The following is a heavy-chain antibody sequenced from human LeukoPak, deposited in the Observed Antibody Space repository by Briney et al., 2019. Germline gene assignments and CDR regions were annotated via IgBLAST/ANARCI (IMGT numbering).Heavy chain of an antibody. V-gene: IGHV1-46*01. D-gene: IGHD1-26*01. CDR1: GYTFTSYY. CDR3: ARVVVGDAFDI. J-gene: IGHJ3*02. Sequence: ASVKVSCKASGYTFTSYYMHWVRQAPGQGLEWMGIINPSGGSTSYAQKLQGRVTMTTDTSTSTAYMELRGLRSDDTAVYYCARVVVGDAFDIWGQGTMVTVSS. CDR2: INPSGGST.